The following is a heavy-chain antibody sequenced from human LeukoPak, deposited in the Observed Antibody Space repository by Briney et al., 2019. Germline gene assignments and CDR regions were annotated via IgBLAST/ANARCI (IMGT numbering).Heavy chain of an antibody. V-gene: IGHV3-23*01. D-gene: IGHD3-10*01. CDR3: ARDVYGSGSSDY. J-gene: IGHJ4*02. CDR2: ISADGGST. Sequence: GGSLRLSCVVSGFTFSNYGTSWVRQAPGKGLQCVSTISADGGSTYYPDSVKGRFTISRDNAKNSLYLQMNSLRAEDTAVYYCARDVYGSGSSDYWGQGTLVTVSS. CDR1: GFTFSNYG.